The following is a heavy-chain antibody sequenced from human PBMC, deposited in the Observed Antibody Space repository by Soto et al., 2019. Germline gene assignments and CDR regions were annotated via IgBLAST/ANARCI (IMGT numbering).Heavy chain of an antibody. CDR1: GFTFSSYW. Sequence: PGGSLRLSCAASGFTFSSYWMHWVRQAPGKGLVWVSRINSDGSSTSYADSVKGRFTISRDNAKNTLYLQMNSLRAEDTAVYYCARDPVLAMIVVVNPGDAFDIWGQGTMVTVS. V-gene: IGHV3-74*01. CDR3: ARDPVLAMIVVVNPGDAFDI. CDR2: INSDGSST. D-gene: IGHD3-22*01. J-gene: IGHJ3*02.